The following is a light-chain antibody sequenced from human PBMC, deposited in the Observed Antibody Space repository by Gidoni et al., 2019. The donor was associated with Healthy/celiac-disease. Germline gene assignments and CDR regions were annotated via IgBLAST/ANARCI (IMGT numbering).Light chain of an antibody. Sequence: QSALTPPASVSGSPGQSITISCTGTSSDVGGYNYVSWYQQHPGKAPKRMIYDVSNRPSGVSNRFSGSKSGNTASLTISGLQAEDEADYYCSSYTSSSTLGVFGGGTKLTVL. CDR2: DVS. V-gene: IGLV2-14*01. CDR3: SSYTSSSTLGV. J-gene: IGLJ2*01. CDR1: SSDVGGYNY.